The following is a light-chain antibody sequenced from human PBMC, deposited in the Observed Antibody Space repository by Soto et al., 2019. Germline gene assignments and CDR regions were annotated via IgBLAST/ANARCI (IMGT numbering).Light chain of an antibody. CDR3: QQYDSSPGT. CDR1: QSVSSTY. CDR2: GAS. V-gene: IGKV3-20*01. J-gene: IGKJ5*01. Sequence: EIVLTQSPGTLSLSPGERATLSCRASQSVSSTYLAWYQQKPGQPPRLLIYGASSRATGIPDRVIGSGSGTDFTLTISRLEPEDSAVYYCQQYDSSPGTFGQGTRLEIK.